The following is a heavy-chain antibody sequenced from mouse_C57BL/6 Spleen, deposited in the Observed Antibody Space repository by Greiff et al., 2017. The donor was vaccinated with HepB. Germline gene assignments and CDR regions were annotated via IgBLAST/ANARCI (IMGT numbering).Heavy chain of an antibody. CDR2: IWSGGST. Sequence: QVQLQQSGLGLVQPSQSLSITCTVSGFSLTSYGVHWVRQSPGKGLEWLGVIWSGGSTDYNAAFISRLSISKDNSKSQVFFKMNSLQADDTAIYYCARAGTGYFDVWGTGTTVTVSS. CDR3: ARAGTGYFDV. CDR1: GFSLTSYG. J-gene: IGHJ1*03. V-gene: IGHV2-2*01. D-gene: IGHD3-3*01.